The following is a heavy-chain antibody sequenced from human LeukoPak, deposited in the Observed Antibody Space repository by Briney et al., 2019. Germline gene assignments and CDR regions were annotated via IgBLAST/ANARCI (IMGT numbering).Heavy chain of an antibody. CDR1: GYSFTSYW. Sequence: GESLKISCKASGYSFTSYWIAWVRQMPGKGLEWMGIIYPGDSDTRYSPSFQGQVTISADKSISTAYLQWSSLKASDTAMYYCARQGIAVAGTGYWYFDLWGRGTLVTVSS. CDR3: ARQGIAVAGTGYWYFDL. V-gene: IGHV5-51*01. J-gene: IGHJ2*01. CDR2: IYPGDSDT. D-gene: IGHD6-19*01.